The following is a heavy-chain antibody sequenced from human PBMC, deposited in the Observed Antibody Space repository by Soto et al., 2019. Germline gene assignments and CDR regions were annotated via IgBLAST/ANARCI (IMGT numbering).Heavy chain of an antibody. Sequence: GESLKISCKGSGFSFTTYWIAWVRQMPGKGLEWMGIIYPGDSKTTYSPSFQGQVTISANKSISTAYLQWSSLKASDTAMYYCARRGSGWYRSDYFDEWGQGTLVTVSS. CDR3: ARRGSGWYRSDYFDE. J-gene: IGHJ4*02. D-gene: IGHD6-19*01. CDR1: GFSFTTYW. CDR2: IYPGDSKT. V-gene: IGHV5-51*01.